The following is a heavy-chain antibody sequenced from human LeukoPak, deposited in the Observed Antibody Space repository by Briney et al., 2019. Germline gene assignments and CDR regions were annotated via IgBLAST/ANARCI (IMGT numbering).Heavy chain of an antibody. V-gene: IGHV1-2*02. CDR1: GYTFTEYY. J-gene: IGHJ4*02. CDR2: ISPYSGAT. CDR3: ARSLTTATWDY. D-gene: IGHD4-17*01. Sequence: GASVKVSCKASGYTFTEYYLNWMRQAPGQGLEWMGWISPYSGATHYAQIFQGRVTMTRDTSISTAYMEVSSLRSDDSAAYLCARSLTTATWDYWGQGTLVTVSS.